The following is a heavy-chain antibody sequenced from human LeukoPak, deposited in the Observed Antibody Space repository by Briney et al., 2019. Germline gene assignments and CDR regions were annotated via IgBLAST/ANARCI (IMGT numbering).Heavy chain of an antibody. Sequence: ASVTVSCKASGYTFTGYYMHWVRQAPGQGLEWMGWINPNSGGTNYAQKFQGRVTMTRDTSISTAYMELSRLRSDDTAVYYCARAKVFRITIFREAYYFDYWGQGTLVTVSS. D-gene: IGHD3-3*01. CDR2: INPNSGGT. CDR3: ARAKVFRITIFREAYYFDY. CDR1: GYTFTGYY. J-gene: IGHJ4*02. V-gene: IGHV1-2*02.